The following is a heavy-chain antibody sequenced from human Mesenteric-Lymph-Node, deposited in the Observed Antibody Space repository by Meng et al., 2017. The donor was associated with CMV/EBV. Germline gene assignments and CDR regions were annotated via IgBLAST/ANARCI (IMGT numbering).Heavy chain of an antibody. D-gene: IGHD2-15*01. CDR3: ARHPRSEMVVASFDY. J-gene: IGHJ4*02. Sequence: GESLKISCKGSGYSFTSYWIGWVRQMPGKGLELMGIIYAGDSDARYSPSFQGQVTMSADKSISTAYLQWNSLKASDTAIYYCARHPRSEMVVASFDYWGQGTLVTVSS. CDR2: IYAGDSDA. V-gene: IGHV5-51*01. CDR1: GYSFTSYW.